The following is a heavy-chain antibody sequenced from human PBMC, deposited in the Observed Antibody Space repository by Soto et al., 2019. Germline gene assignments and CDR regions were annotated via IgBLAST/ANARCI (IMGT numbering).Heavy chain of an antibody. CDR2: IDPSDSYT. Sequence: PGESLKISCKGSGYSFTSYWISWVRQMPGKGLEWMGRIDPSDSYTNYSPSFQGQVTISADKSINTTYLQWSSLKASDTAIYYCARQAAAGKYYYAMDVWGQGTTVTVSS. D-gene: IGHD6-13*01. CDR1: GYSFTSYW. J-gene: IGHJ6*02. CDR3: ARQAAAGKYYYAMDV. V-gene: IGHV5-10-1*04.